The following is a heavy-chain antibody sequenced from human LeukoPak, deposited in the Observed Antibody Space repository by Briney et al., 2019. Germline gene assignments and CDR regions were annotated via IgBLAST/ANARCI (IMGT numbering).Heavy chain of an antibody. J-gene: IGHJ5*02. D-gene: IGHD5-12*01. CDR1: GYSFSKYW. CDR3: ARHPFRPGGNSFPNWFAP. Sequence: GESLKISCKGTGYSFSKYWIAWVRQMPGKGLEWMGIIYPDDSDIKYNPSFQGQVTISADKSISTAYLQWSSLKASDTAMYYCARHPFRPGGNSFPNWFAPWGQGTLVTVSS. CDR2: IYPDDSDI. V-gene: IGHV5-51*01.